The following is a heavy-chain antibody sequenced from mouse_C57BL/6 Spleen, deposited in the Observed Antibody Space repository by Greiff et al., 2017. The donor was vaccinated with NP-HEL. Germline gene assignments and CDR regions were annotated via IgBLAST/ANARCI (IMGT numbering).Heavy chain of an antibody. Sequence: VQLQQSGPELVKPGASVKISCKASGYTFTDYYMNWVKQSHGKSLEWIGDINPNNGGTSYNQKFKGKATLTVDKSSSTAYMELRSLTSEDSAVYYCARHYYGRTLAYWGQGTLVTVSA. CDR2: INPNNGGT. CDR3: ARHYYGRTLAY. V-gene: IGHV1-26*01. D-gene: IGHD1-1*01. CDR1: GYTFTDYY. J-gene: IGHJ3*01.